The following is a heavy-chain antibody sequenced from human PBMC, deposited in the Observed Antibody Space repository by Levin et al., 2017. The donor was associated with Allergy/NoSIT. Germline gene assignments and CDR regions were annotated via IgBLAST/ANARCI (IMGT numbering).Heavy chain of an antibody. CDR1: GYTFTSYD. D-gene: IGHD3-22*01. Sequence: ASVKVSCKASGYTFTSYDINWVRQATGQGLEWMGWMNPNSGNTGYAQKFQGRVTMTRNTSISTAYMELSSLRSEDTAVYYCARIGENSYDRKSYFDYWGQGTLVTVSS. CDR3: ARIGENSYDRKSYFDY. V-gene: IGHV1-8*01. CDR2: MNPNSGNT. J-gene: IGHJ4*02.